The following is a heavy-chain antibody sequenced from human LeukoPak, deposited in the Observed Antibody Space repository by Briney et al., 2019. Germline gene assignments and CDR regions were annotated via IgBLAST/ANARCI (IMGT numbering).Heavy chain of an antibody. J-gene: IGHJ4*02. Sequence: ASVEVSCKASGYTFTSYGISWVRQAPGQGLEWMGWISTYSDKTNYVQRLQGRVTMTTDTSTSTAYMELRSLTSDDTAVYYCARDHCSGGNCNAYYDFWGQGALVTVSS. CDR2: ISTYSDKT. CDR3: ARDHCSGGNCNAYYDF. CDR1: GYTFTSYG. D-gene: IGHD2-15*01. V-gene: IGHV1-18*01.